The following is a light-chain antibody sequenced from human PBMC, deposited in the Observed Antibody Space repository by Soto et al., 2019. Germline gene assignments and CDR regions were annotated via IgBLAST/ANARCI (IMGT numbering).Light chain of an antibody. CDR3: CSFAAMSGYV. Sequence: QSALTQPRSVSGSPGQSVTISCTGTSSDVGAYDHVSWYQQHPGKAPKLMIHDVNQRPSGVPDRLSGSKSGNTASLTISGLQAEDEADYYCCSFAAMSGYVFGTGTKLPS. CDR1: SSDVGAYDH. V-gene: IGLV2-11*01. CDR2: DVN. J-gene: IGLJ1*01.